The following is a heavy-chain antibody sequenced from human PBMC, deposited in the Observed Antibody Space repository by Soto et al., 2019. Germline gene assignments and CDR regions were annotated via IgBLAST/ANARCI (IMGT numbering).Heavy chain of an antibody. Sequence: SETLSLTCAVSSGSISSSNWWSWVRQPPGKGLEWIGEIYHSGSTNYNPSLKSRVTISVDKSKNQFSLKLSSVTAADTAVYYCARSPPYGFGGGWAFDIWGQGTMVTVSS. J-gene: IGHJ3*02. V-gene: IGHV4-4*02. CDR1: SGSISSSNW. CDR3: ARSPPYGFGGGWAFDI. D-gene: IGHD3-16*01. CDR2: IYHSGST.